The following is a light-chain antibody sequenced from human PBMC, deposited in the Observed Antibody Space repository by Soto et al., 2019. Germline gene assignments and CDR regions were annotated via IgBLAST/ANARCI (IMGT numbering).Light chain of an antibody. J-gene: IGKJ4*01. CDR2: DAS. CDR1: QDITNY. V-gene: IGKV1-33*01. Sequence: IQMTQSPSSLSASVGDRVTITCQASQDITNYLNWYQQKPGKAPQLLIYDASKLETGVPSRFSASGSGTDFTFTICSLQTENIAPYYSQHYDNLPLTFGGGTKVDI. CDR3: QHYDNLPLT.